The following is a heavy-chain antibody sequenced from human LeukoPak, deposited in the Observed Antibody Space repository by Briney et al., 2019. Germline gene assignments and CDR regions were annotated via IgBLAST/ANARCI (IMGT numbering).Heavy chain of an antibody. CDR1: GFTFSDYY. V-gene: IGHV3-11*01. CDR2: ISSSGSTI. D-gene: IGHD6-19*01. Sequence: PGGSLRLSCAASGFTFSDYYMSWIRQAPGKGLEWVSYISSSGSTIYYADSVKGRFTISRDNAKNSLYLQMNSLRAEDTAVYYXXXEWEFSSGWYDYWGQGTLVTVSS. J-gene: IGHJ4*02. CDR3: XXEWEFSSGWYDY.